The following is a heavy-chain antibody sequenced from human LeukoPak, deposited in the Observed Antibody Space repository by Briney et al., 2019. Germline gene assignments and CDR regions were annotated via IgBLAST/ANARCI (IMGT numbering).Heavy chain of an antibody. CDR2: IIPILGIA. D-gene: IGHD1-26*01. J-gene: IGHJ4*02. V-gene: IGHV1-69*04. CDR1: GGTFSSYA. CDR3: ARDRAWELLTFDF. Sequence: SVKVSCKASGGTFSSYAISWVRQAPGQGLEWMGRIIPILGIANYAQKFQGRVTITADKSTSTAYMELSSLRSEDTAVYYCARDRAWELLTFDFWGQGTLVTVSS.